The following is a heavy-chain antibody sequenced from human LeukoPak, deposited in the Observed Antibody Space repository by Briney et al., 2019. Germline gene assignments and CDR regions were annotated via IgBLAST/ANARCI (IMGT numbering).Heavy chain of an antibody. J-gene: IGHJ4*02. CDR3: AKDKIAVAGYFDY. Sequence: GGFLRLSCAASGFTFSSYAMSWVRQAPGKGLEWVAVISYDGSNKYYADSVKGRFTISRDNSKNTLYLQMNSLRAEDTALYYCAKDKIAVAGYFDYWGQGTLVTVSS. D-gene: IGHD6-19*01. V-gene: IGHV3-30-3*01. CDR2: ISYDGSNK. CDR1: GFTFSSYA.